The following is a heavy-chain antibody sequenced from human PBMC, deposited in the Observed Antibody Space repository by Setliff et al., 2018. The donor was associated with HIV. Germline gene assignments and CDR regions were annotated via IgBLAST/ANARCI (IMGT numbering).Heavy chain of an antibody. CDR1: GFTFSLYG. J-gene: IGHJ6*02. Sequence: PGGSLRLSCAASGFTFSLYGMHWVRQAPGKGLEWVAFIRYDGSNKYYADSVKGRFTISRDNSKNTLYLQMNSLRAEDTAVYYCAKDSGSYGGDYYDYAMDVWGQGTTVTVSS. D-gene: IGHD1-26*01. CDR2: IRYDGSNK. V-gene: IGHV3-30*02. CDR3: AKDSGSYGGDYYDYAMDV.